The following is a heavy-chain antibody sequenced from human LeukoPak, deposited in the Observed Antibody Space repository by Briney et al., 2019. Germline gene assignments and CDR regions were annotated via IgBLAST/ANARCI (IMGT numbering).Heavy chain of an antibody. CDR1: GGSISSYY. CDR2: IYTSGST. Sequence: PSETLSLTCSVSGGSISSYYWSWIRQPAGKGLEWIGRIYTSGSTNYNPSLKSRVTMSVDTSKNQFSLKLSSVTAADTAVYYCARDTATPDHYDSSGYYSDAFDIWGQGTMVTVSS. V-gene: IGHV4-4*07. D-gene: IGHD3-22*01. J-gene: IGHJ3*02. CDR3: ARDTATPDHYDSSGYYSDAFDI.